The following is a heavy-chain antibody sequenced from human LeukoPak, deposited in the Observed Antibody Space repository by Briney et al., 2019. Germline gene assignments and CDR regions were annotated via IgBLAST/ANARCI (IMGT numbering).Heavy chain of an antibody. CDR1: GFTFSSYG. CDR2: IGGSGANT. V-gene: IGHV3-23*01. CDR3: AKNERSWSQSD. Sequence: GSLRLSCAASGFTFSSYGMSWVRQAPGKGLEWVSAIGGSGANTFYADSVKGRFTISRDNSKNTLYLQMNSLRAEDTAGYYCAKNERSWSQSDWGQGTLVTVSS. J-gene: IGHJ4*02. D-gene: IGHD1-1*01.